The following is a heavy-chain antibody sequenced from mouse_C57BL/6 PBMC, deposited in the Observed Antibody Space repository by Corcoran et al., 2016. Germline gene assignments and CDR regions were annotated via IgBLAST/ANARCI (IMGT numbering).Heavy chain of an antibody. Sequence: QIQLVQSGPELKKPGETVKISCKASGYTFTTYGMSWVKQAPGKGLKWMGWINTYSGVPTYADDFKGRFAFSLETSASTAYLQINNLKNEDTATYFCARSTMITTPYYAMDYWGQGTSVTVSS. CDR2: INTYSGVP. J-gene: IGHJ4*01. CDR1: GYTFTTYG. D-gene: IGHD2-4*01. V-gene: IGHV9-3*01. CDR3: ARSTMITTPYYAMDY.